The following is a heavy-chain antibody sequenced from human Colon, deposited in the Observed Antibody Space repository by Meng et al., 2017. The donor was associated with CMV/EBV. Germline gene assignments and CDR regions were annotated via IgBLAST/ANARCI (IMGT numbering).Heavy chain of an antibody. CDR2: LTGSGVNA. V-gene: IGHV3-23*01. CDR3: ARGQDYSNYWWFDL. D-gene: IGHD4-11*01. Sequence: ASGFTLDNLARRWVRQAPGKGLEWVAGLTGSGVNAYHADSVRGRFIISRDNSKNTIYLQMNNLRVEDTAIYYCARGQDYSNYWWFDLWGQGTLVTVS. J-gene: IGHJ5*02. CDR1: GFTLDNLA.